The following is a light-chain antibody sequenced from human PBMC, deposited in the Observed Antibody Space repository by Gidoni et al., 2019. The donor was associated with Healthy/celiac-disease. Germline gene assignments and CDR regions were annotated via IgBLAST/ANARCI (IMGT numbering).Light chain of an antibody. Sequence: DIQMTQSPSTLSASVGDRVTIPCRASQSISSWLAWYQQKPGKAPKLLIYKASSLESGVPSRFRGSGSGTEFTLTISSLQPDDFATYYCQQYNSYSTFGQGTKVEIK. J-gene: IGKJ1*01. CDR2: KAS. CDR3: QQYNSYST. CDR1: QSISSW. V-gene: IGKV1-5*03.